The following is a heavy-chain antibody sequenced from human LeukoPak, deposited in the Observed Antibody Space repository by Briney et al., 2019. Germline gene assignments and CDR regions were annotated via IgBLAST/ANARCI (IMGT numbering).Heavy chain of an antibody. CDR3: ARSSTVTRNFDY. V-gene: IGHV4-4*07. CDR1: GGSISSYY. CDR2: IYTSGST. Sequence: PSETLSLTCTVFGGSISSYYWSWIRQRAGKGLEWIGRIYTSGSTNYNPSLKSRVTMSVDTSKNQFSLKLSSVTAADTAVYYCARSSTVTRNFDYWGQGTLVTVSS. J-gene: IGHJ4*02. D-gene: IGHD4-17*01.